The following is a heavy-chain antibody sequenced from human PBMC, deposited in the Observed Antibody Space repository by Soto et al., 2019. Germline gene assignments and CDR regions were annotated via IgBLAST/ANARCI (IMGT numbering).Heavy chain of an antibody. D-gene: IGHD6-19*01. J-gene: IGHJ5*02. V-gene: IGHV3-33*01. CDR3: ARDRIAVAGIQNWFDP. CDR2: IWYDGSNK. Sequence: GGSLRLSCAASGFTFSSYGMHWVRQAPGKGLEWVAVIWYDGSNKYYADSVKGRFTISRDNSKNTLYLQMNSLRAEDTAVYYCARDRIAVAGIQNWFDPWGQGTLVTVSS. CDR1: GFTFSSYG.